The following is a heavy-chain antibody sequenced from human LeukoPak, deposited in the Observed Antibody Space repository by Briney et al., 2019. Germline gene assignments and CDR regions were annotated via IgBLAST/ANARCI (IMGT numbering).Heavy chain of an antibody. CDR2: MNPNSGNT. J-gene: IGHJ4*02. V-gene: IGHV1-8*01. CDR3: ATEISSAEGNFDY. Sequence: ASVKVSCKTSGYTFTSYDINWVRQATGQGLEWMGWMNPNSGNTGYAQKFQGRVTMTRNTSISTAYMELSSLRSEDTAVYYCATEISSAEGNFDYWGQGTLVTVSS. D-gene: IGHD3-22*01. CDR1: GYTFTSYD.